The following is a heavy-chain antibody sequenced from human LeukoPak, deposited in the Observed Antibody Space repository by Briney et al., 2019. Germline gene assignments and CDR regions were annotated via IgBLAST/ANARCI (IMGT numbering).Heavy chain of an antibody. CDR1: GFTFSDYW. D-gene: IGHD2-21*02. J-gene: IGHJ4*02. CDR2: ISSDGSRV. Sequence: GGSLRLSCAASGFTFSDYWMHWVRQAPGKGLVWVSRISSDGSRVTYADSVKGRFTISRDNAKNTLYLQMNSLRAEDTAVYYCAKTYCGGDCYSGIDYWGQGTLVTVSS. V-gene: IGHV3-74*01. CDR3: AKTYCGGDCYSGIDY.